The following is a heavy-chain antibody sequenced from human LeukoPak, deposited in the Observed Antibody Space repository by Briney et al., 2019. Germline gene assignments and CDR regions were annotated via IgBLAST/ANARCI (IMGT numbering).Heavy chain of an antibody. Sequence: SETLSLTCTVSGGSISSYYWSWIRQPPGKGLEWIGYIYYSGSTNYNPSLKSRVTISVDTSKNQFSLRLTSVTAADTAVYYCAKYSDGSGYYAYWGQGTLVTVSS. CDR1: GGSISSYY. J-gene: IGHJ4*02. CDR3: AKYSDGSGYYAY. V-gene: IGHV4-59*01. D-gene: IGHD3-22*01. CDR2: IYYSGST.